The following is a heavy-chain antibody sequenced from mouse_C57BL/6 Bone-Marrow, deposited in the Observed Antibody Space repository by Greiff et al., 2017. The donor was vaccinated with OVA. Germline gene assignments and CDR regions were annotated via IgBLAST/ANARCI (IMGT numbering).Heavy chain of an antibody. CDR3: AIGGSSSFYYAMDY. V-gene: IGHV1-74*01. J-gene: IGHJ4*01. CDR2: IHPSDSDT. D-gene: IGHD1-1*01. Sequence: VQLQQSGAELVKPGASVKVSCKASGYTFTNYWMHWVKQRPGQGLEWIGRIHPSDSDTNYNQKFKGKATLTVDKSSSTAYIQLSSLTSEDSAVYYCAIGGSSSFYYAMDYWGQGTSVTVSS. CDR1: GYTFTNYW.